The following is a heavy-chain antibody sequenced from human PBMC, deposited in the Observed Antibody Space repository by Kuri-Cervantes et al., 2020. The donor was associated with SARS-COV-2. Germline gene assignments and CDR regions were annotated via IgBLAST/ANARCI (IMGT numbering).Heavy chain of an antibody. CDR2: VVPVLGVS. D-gene: IGHD6-13*01. J-gene: IGHJ3*02. CDR1: GGNFNSYA. V-gene: IGHV1-69*10. Sequence: SVKVSRKASGGNFNSYAFSWVRQAPRQGPEWMGEVVPVLGVSNYGHRLQGRVTVTADKATSTAYTEVTSLRSDDTAIYYCATRQHLVSGPFDIWGQGKMVTVAS. CDR3: ATRQHLVSGPFDI.